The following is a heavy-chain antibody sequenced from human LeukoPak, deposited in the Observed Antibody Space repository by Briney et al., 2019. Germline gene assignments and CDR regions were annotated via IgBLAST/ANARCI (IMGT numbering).Heavy chain of an antibody. D-gene: IGHD4-17*01. Sequence: GGSLRLSCAASGLTFTDAWMTWVRQVPGKGLEWVGRIKSKAGGGTVDYATPVKGRFAISREDSKNTLYLQMNGLKTEDTAVYYCAKVMSYGDYVVDYWGQGTLVTVSS. CDR2: IKSKAGGGTV. CDR1: GLTFTDAW. J-gene: IGHJ4*02. CDR3: AKVMSYGDYVVDY. V-gene: IGHV3-15*01.